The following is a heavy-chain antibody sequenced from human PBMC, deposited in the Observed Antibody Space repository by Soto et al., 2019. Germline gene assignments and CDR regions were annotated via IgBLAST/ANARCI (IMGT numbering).Heavy chain of an antibody. CDR2: ISGSGGST. J-gene: IGHJ4*02. Sequence: GGSLRLSCAASGFTFSSYAMSWVRQAPGKGLEWVSAISGSGGSTYYADSVKGRFTISRGNSKNTLYLQMNSLRAEDTAVYYCAKDFPYYGSGSYIDYWGQGTLVTVSS. CDR3: AKDFPYYGSGSYIDY. V-gene: IGHV3-23*01. CDR1: GFTFSSYA. D-gene: IGHD3-10*01.